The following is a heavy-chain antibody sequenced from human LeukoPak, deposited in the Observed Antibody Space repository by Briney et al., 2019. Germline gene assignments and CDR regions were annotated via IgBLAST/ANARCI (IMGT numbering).Heavy chain of an antibody. CDR3: ARDGYYYYGMDV. Sequence: SVKVSCKASGGTFSSYAISWVRQAPGQGLEWMGGIIPIFGTANYAQKFQGRVTITADESTSTAYMGLSSLRSEDTAVYYCARDGYYYYGMDVWGQGTTVTVSS. J-gene: IGHJ6*02. V-gene: IGHV1-69*01. CDR1: GGTFSSYA. CDR2: IIPIFGTA.